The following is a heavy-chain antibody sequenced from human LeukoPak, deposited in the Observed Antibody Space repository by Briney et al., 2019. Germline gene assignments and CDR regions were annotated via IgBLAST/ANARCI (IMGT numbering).Heavy chain of an antibody. Sequence: GSLRLSCAASGFTFSSYEMNWVRQAPGKGLEWVSYISSSGSTIYYADSVKGRFTISRDNAKNSLYLQMNSLRAEDTAVYYCARAHDHGDYFFDYWGQGTLVTVSS. CDR2: ISSSGSTI. D-gene: IGHD4-17*01. CDR3: ARAHDHGDYFFDY. V-gene: IGHV3-48*03. J-gene: IGHJ4*02. CDR1: GFTFSSYE.